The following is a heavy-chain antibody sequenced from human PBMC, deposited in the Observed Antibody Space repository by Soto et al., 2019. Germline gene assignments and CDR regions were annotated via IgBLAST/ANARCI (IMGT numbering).Heavy chain of an antibody. D-gene: IGHD3-22*01. Sequence: ASETLSLTCTVSGGSISSSSYYWGWIRQPPGKGLEWIGSIYYSGSTYYNPSLKSRVTISVDTSKNQFSLKLSSVTAADTAVYYCARHSQTMIVVDWFDPWGQGTLVTVSS. V-gene: IGHV4-39*01. CDR2: IYYSGST. CDR3: ARHSQTMIVVDWFDP. CDR1: GGSISSSSYY. J-gene: IGHJ5*02.